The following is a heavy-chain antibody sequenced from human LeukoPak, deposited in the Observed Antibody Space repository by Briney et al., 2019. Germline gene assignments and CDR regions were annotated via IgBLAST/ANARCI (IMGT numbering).Heavy chain of an antibody. V-gene: IGHV4-30-4*08. D-gene: IGHD6-19*01. Sequence: PSETLSLTCTVSGGSISSGDYYWSWIRQPPGKGLEWIGYIYYSGSTYYNPSLKSRVTISVDTSKNQFSLKLSSVTAADTAVYYCAAQPEGVAVAGWGQGTLVTVSS. CDR2: IYYSGST. CDR3: AAQPEGVAVAG. CDR1: GGSISSGDYY. J-gene: IGHJ4*02.